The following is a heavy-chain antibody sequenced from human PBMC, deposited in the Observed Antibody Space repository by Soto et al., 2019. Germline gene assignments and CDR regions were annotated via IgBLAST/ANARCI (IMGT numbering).Heavy chain of an antibody. D-gene: IGHD6-13*01. CDR3: ARDPTKQKIDY. CDR1: RYTFTDYG. CDR2: ISTYTGIA. J-gene: IGHJ4*02. Sequence: ASVKVSRKASRYTFTDYGITWVRQAPGQGLEWLGCISTYTGIANYAQKFPGRVTMTTDTSTNTASMELRGLRSDDTAVYYCARDPTKQKIDYWGQGTLVTVSS. V-gene: IGHV1-18*01.